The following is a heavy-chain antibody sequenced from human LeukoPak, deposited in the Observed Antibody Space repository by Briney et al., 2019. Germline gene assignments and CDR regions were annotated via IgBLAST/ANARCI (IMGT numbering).Heavy chain of an antibody. D-gene: IGHD2-15*01. CDR3: ARFGYVAAVDV. V-gene: IGHV3-7*01. J-gene: IGHJ4*02. CDR1: GFPFSAFW. CDR2: INPAGSET. Sequence: GGPWSLPGAPFGFPFSAFWMPGVPRPRGRGRGGVANINPAGSETYYVDPVKGRFSISRDNAKNLVYLQMNSLRAEDTAVYHCARFGYVAAVDVWGQGTPVTVSS.